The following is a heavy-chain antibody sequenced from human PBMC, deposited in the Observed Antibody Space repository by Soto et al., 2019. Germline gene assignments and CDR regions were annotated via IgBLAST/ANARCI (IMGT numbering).Heavy chain of an antibody. D-gene: IGHD3-16*01. V-gene: IGHV4-30-4*01. CDR2: IYYSGST. CDR1: GGSISSGDYY. CDR3: ARVPATNYDYVWAPGAFDI. Sequence: SETLSLTCTVSGGSISSGDYYWSWIRQTPGKDLEWIGYIYYSGSTYYNPSLKSRVTISVDTSKNQFSLKLSSVTAADTAVYYCARVPATNYDYVWAPGAFDIWGQGTMVT. J-gene: IGHJ3*02.